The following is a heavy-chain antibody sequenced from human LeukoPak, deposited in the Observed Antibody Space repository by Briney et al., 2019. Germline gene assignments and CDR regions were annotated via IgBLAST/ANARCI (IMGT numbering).Heavy chain of an antibody. J-gene: IGHJ4*02. CDR1: GGSISSSSYY. CDR2: IYYSGST. V-gene: IGHV4-39*07. D-gene: IGHD4-23*01. CDR3: AREGGEGPTTVVTLYYFDY. Sequence: PSETLSLICSVSGGSISSSSYYWAWIRQPPGKGLEWIASIYYSGSTYYNPSLRSRVTISVDTSKNQFSLKLSSVTAADTAVYYCAREGGEGPTTVVTLYYFDYWGQGTLVTVSS.